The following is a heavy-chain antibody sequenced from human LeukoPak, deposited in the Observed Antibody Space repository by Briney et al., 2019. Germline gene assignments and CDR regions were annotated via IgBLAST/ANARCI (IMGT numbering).Heavy chain of an antibody. CDR1: GYTFTSYS. D-gene: IGHD3-3*01. Sequence: ASVKVSCKASGYTFTSYSMHWVRQAPGQGLEWMGIINPSGGSTSYAQKFQGRVTMTRDMSTSTVYMELSSLRSDVTAVYYCARGLTIFGVADDAFDIWGQGTMVTVSS. CDR3: ARGLTIFGVADDAFDI. V-gene: IGHV1-46*01. J-gene: IGHJ3*02. CDR2: INPSGGST.